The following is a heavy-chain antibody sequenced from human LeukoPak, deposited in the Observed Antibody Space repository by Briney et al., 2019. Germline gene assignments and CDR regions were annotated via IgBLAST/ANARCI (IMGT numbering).Heavy chain of an antibody. CDR3: ARGAYDVLTGDRKDFDY. CDR2: LYHRGGT. CDR1: GGSVTYDSYY. V-gene: IGHV4-39*01. Sequence: SETLSLTCTVSGGSVTYDSYYWGWIRQPPGKGLEWIGNLYHRGGTYYNPSLESRVTVSADTSKNQFSLKLASVTAADTAVYYCARGAYDVLTGDRKDFDYWGQGTLVTVSS. J-gene: IGHJ4*02. D-gene: IGHD3-9*01.